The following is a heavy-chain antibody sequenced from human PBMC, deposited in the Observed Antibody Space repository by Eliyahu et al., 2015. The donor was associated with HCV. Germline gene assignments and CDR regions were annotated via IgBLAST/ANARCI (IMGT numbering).Heavy chain of an antibody. CDR2: INHSGST. Sequence: QVQLQQWGAGLLKPSETLSLTCAVYGGSFSGYYWSWIRQPPGKGLEWIGEINHSGSTNYNPSLKSRVTISVDTSKNQFSLKLSSVTAADTAVYYCARGRAAAGNWFDPWGQGTLVTVSS. V-gene: IGHV4-34*01. CDR3: ARGRAAAGNWFDP. D-gene: IGHD6-13*01. CDR1: GGSFSGYY. J-gene: IGHJ5*02.